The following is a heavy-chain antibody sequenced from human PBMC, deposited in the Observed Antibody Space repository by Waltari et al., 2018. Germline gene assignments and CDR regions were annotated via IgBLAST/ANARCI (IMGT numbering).Heavy chain of an antibody. CDR3: ARDVRGAVAGRRGGMDV. CDR2: IYHSGST. D-gene: IGHD6-19*01. J-gene: IGHJ6*02. V-gene: IGHV4-4*02. Sequence: QVQLQESGPGLVKPSGTLSLTCAVSGGSISSSNWWSWVRQPPGKGLEWIGEIYHSGSTNDNPSLKSRVTISVDKSKNQFSLKLSSVTAADTAVYYCARDVRGAVAGRRGGMDVWGQGTTVTVSS. CDR1: GGSISSSNW.